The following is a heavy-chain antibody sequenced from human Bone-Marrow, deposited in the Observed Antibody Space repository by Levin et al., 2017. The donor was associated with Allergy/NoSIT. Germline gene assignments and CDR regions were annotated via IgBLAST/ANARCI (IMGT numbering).Heavy chain of an antibody. V-gene: IGHV3-30-3*01. J-gene: IGHJ4*02. CDR1: GFTFSDYA. CDR2: ISPDETNK. Sequence: GALRLSCAASGFTFSDYAMHWVRQAPGKGLEWVAVISPDETNKYYADSVKGRFTISRDNAKNTLYLQMNSLRAEDTAVYYCASQWERADYWGQGTLVTVSS. D-gene: IGHD1-26*01. CDR3: ASQWERADY.